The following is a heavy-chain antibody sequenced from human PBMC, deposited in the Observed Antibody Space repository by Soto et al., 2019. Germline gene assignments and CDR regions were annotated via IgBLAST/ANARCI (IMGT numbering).Heavy chain of an antibody. CDR1: GGSISSGGYS. CDR3: VRLVATSYYFAY. V-gene: IGHV4-30-2*01. J-gene: IGHJ4*02. CDR2: IYHSGST. Sequence: SETLSLTCAVSGGSISSGGYSWSWIRQPPGKGLEWIGYIYHSGSTYYNPSLKSRVTISVDKSKNQFSLKLSSVTAADTAVYYCVRLVATSYYFAYWGQGTLVTVSS. D-gene: IGHD5-12*01.